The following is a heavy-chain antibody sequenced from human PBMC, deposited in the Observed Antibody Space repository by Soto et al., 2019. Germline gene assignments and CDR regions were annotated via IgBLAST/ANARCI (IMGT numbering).Heavy chain of an antibody. CDR2: IYHSGST. CDR1: SGSISSSNW. J-gene: IGHJ5*02. Sequence: QVQLQESGPGLVKPSGTLSLTCAVSSGSISSSNWWSWVRQPPGKGLEWIGEIYHSGSTNYNPSLKSRVAISVDKSKNQFSLKLSSVTAADTAVYYCASAVTGYCSSTSCYAPNNWFDPWGQGTLVTVSS. V-gene: IGHV4-4*02. CDR3: ASAVTGYCSSTSCYAPNNWFDP. D-gene: IGHD2-2*01.